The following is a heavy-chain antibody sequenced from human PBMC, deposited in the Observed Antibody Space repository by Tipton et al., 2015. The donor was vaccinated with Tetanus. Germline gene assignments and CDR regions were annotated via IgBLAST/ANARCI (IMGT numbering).Heavy chain of an antibody. CDR3: AKKKYQGYSAFDI. CDR1: GFTFDGYA. Sequence: SLRLSCAASGFTFDGYAMHWVRQAPGKGLEWVSGISWNSENIGYADSVKGRFTISRDNAKNSLFLQMSSLRAEDTALYYCAKKKYQGYSAFDIWGQGTMVTVSS. V-gene: IGHV3-9*01. J-gene: IGHJ3*02. CDR2: ISWNSENI. D-gene: IGHD5-12*01.